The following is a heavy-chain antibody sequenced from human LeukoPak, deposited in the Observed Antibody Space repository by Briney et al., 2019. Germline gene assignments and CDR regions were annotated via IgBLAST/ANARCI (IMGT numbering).Heavy chain of an antibody. J-gene: IGHJ4*02. Sequence: PGGSLRLSCAASGFTFSSYSMKWVRQAPGKGLEWVSSISSSSSYIYYADSVKGRFTISRDNAKNSLYLQMNSLRAEDTAVYYCARDGELVVNDYWGQGTLVTVSS. CDR1: GFTFSSYS. V-gene: IGHV3-21*01. D-gene: IGHD2-15*01. CDR3: ARDGELVVNDY. CDR2: ISSSSSYI.